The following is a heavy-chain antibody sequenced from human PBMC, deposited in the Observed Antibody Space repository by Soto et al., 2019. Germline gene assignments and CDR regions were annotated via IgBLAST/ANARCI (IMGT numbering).Heavy chain of an antibody. V-gene: IGHV4-59*01. CDR1: GGSISSYY. CDR3: ASCSGGSCHMDYYYYYMDV. J-gene: IGHJ6*03. CDR2: IYYSGST. Sequence: QVQLQESGPGLVKPSETLSLTCTVSGGSISSYYWSWIRQPPGKGLEWIGYIYYSGSTNYNPSLKSRVTISVDTSKNQFSLKLSSVTAADTAVYYCASCSGGSCHMDYYYYYMDVWGKGTTVTVSS. D-gene: IGHD2-15*01.